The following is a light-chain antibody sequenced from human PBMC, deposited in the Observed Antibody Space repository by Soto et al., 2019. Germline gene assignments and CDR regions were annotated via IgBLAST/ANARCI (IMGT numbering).Light chain of an antibody. Sequence: DIQMTQSPSSLSASVGERVTITCRASQNIKSFLNWYQQKPGKAPKLLIYATSSLKSGVPARFSGGRSGTDFSLSISSLQPEDFATHYCQQTYVAPVTFGGGTKVE. CDR1: QNIKSF. J-gene: IGKJ4*01. CDR3: QQTYVAPVT. V-gene: IGKV1-39*01. CDR2: ATS.